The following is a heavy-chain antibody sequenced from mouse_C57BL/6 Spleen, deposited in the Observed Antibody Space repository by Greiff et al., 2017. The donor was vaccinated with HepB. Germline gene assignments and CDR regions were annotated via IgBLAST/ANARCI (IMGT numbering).Heavy chain of an antibody. D-gene: IGHD2-14*01. Sequence: QVQLQQPGAELVKPGASVKLSCKASGYTFTSYWMHWVKQRPGQGLEWIGMIHPNSGSTNYNEKFKSKATLTVDKSSSTAYMQISSLTSEDSAVYYCARGSTRPSYAMDYRGQGTSVTVSS. CDR3: ARGSTRPSYAMDY. CDR1: GYTFTSYW. CDR2: IHPNSGST. V-gene: IGHV1-64*01. J-gene: IGHJ4*01.